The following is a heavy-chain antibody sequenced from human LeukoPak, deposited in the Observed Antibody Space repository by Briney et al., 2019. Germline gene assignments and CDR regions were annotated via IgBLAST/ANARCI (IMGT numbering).Heavy chain of an antibody. J-gene: IGHJ4*02. CDR3: ARDQEGFDY. CDR2: IYPRDGST. V-gene: IGHV1-46*01. CDR1: GYTFTNNY. Sequence: ASVNVSCKASGYTFTNNYLHWVRQAPGQGLEWMGMIYPRDGSTSYAQNFQGRVTVARDTSTTTVHMELRGLRSEDTAVYYCARDQEGFDYWGQRTVVTVSS.